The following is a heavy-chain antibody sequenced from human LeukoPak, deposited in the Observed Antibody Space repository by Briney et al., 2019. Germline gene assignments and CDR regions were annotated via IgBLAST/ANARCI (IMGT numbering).Heavy chain of an antibody. Sequence: GGSLRLSCAASGFTFSSYAMSWVRQAPGKGLEWVSAISGSGGSTYYADSVKGRFTISRDNSKNTLDLQMNSLRAEDTAVYYCAKDCNVMITFGGVIANDGFDYWGQGTLVTVSS. D-gene: IGHD3-16*02. CDR1: GFTFSSYA. J-gene: IGHJ4*02. CDR3: AKDCNVMITFGGVIANDGFDY. V-gene: IGHV3-23*01. CDR2: ISGSGGST.